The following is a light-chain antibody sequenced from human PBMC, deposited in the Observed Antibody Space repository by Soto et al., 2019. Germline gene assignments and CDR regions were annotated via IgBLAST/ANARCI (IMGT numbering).Light chain of an antibody. J-gene: IGKJ1*01. CDR1: QSVSTY. CDR2: DAS. Sequence: EIVLTQSPVTLSLSPGERATLSCRASQSVSTYLAWYQQKPGQAPRLLIYDASKRATGIPARFSGSGSGTDFSLTISRLEPEDFAVYYCHQYGSSPTTLGQGTRWIS. V-gene: IGKV3-20*01. CDR3: HQYGSSPTT.